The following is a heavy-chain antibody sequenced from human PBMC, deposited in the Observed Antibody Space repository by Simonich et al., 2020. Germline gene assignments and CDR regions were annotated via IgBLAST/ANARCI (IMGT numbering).Heavy chain of an antibody. Sequence: QVQLVQSGAGVKKPGSSVKVSCKASGGTFSSYAISWVRQAPGQGLEWMRGIMHIRGIAKYDKKFQGRGTITADKSTGTAYMELSRLRSEDTAVYYCARTNTMRELDTMVRGVDYFDYWGQGTLVTVSS. CDR1: GGTFSSYA. CDR3: ARTNTMRELDTMVRGVDYFDY. V-gene: IGHV1-69*09. D-gene: IGHD3-10*01. CDR2: IMHIRGIA. J-gene: IGHJ4*02.